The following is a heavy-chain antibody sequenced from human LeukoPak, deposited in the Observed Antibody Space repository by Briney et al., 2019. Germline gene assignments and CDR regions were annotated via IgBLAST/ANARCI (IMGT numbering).Heavy chain of an antibody. CDR2: IYYSGST. J-gene: IGHJ3*02. CDR3: GSCYPAFDI. D-gene: IGHD2-15*01. CDR1: GGSISSSSYY. Sequence: SETLSLTCTVSGGSISSSSYYWVWIRRPPGKGLEWIGSIYYSGSTYYNPSLKSRVTISVDTSKNQFSLKLSSVTAADTVVYYCGSCYPAFDIWGQGTMVTVSS. V-gene: IGHV4-39*01.